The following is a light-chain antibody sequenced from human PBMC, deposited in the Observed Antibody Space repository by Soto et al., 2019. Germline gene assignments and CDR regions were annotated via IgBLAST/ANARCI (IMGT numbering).Light chain of an antibody. CDR3: QQYNSYPWT. V-gene: IGKV1-5*01. CDR2: DAS. J-gene: IGKJ1*01. CDR1: QSISSW. Sequence: DIQMTQSPSTLSASVGDRVTITCRASQSISSWLAWYQQKPGKAPKLLIYDASSLGSGVSSRFSGSGSGTEFTLTISSLQPDDFVSYYCQQYNSYPWTFGQGTKVDIK.